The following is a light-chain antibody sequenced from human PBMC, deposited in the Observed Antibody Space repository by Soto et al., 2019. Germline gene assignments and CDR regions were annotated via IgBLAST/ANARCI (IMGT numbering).Light chain of an antibody. CDR2: LNSDGSH. CDR1: SGHNNYT. V-gene: IGLV4-69*01. CDR3: QTWGTAIHDVV. Sequence: QLVLTQSPSASASLGASVKLTCTLSSGHNNYTIAWHQQQPEKGPRYLMKLNSDGSHSKGDGIPDRFSGSSSGTERHLTISSLQSEVEADYYCQTWGTAIHDVVFGGGTKLTVL. J-gene: IGLJ2*01.